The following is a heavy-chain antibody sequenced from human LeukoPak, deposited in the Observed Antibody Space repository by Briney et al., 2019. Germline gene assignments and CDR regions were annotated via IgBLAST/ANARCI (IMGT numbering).Heavy chain of an antibody. D-gene: IGHD6-13*01. V-gene: IGHV4-59*01. CDR2: IYYSGST. CDR1: GGSTSSYY. CDR3: ARATYSSSWYVSEAFDI. J-gene: IGHJ3*02. Sequence: PSETLSLTCTVSGGSTSSYYWSWIRQPPGKGLEWIGYIYYSGSTNYNPSLKSRVTISVDTSKNQFSLKLSSVTAADTAVYYCARATYSSSWYVSEAFDIWGQGTMVTVSS.